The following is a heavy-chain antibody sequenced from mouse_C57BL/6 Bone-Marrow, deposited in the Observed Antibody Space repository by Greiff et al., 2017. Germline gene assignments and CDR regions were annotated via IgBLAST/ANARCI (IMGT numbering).Heavy chain of an antibody. CDR1: GYTFTSYW. CDR2: IDPSDSYT. D-gene: IGHD4-1*01. CDR3: ARKGLGLFDY. V-gene: IGHV1-59*01. J-gene: IGHJ2*01. Sequence: QVQLQQPGAELVRPGTSVKLSCKASGYTFTSYWMHWVKQRPGQGLEWIGVIDPSDSYTNYNQKFKGKATLTVDTSSSTAYMQLSSLTSEDSAVYYCARKGLGLFDYWGQGTTLTVSS.